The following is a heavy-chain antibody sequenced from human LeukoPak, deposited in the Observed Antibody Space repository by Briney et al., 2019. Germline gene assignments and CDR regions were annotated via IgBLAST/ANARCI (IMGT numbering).Heavy chain of an antibody. Sequence: SETLSLTCTVSGGSISSSSYYWGWIRQPPGKGLEWIGRLFTDGTTNYNPSLKSRVTMSGDTSKNQLFLKLSSVTAADTAVYYCARDLGGHSSGSYYYIMDVWGKGTTVTVSS. CDR1: GGSISSSSYY. CDR3: ARDLGGHSSGSYYYIMDV. D-gene: IGHD5-18*01. CDR2: LFTDGTT. V-gene: IGHV4-39*07. J-gene: IGHJ6*03.